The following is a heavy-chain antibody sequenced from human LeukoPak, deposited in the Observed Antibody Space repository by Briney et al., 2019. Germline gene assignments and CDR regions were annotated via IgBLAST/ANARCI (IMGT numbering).Heavy chain of an antibody. CDR1: GYTFTSYG. D-gene: IGHD3-3*01. V-gene: IGHV1-18*01. Sequence: ASVKVSCKASGYTFTSYGISWVRQAPGQGLEWMGWISAYNGNTNYAQKLQGRVTMTTDTSTSTAYMELRSLRSDDTAVYYCARSYYDFWSGYSHPIGGVVLAYWGQGTLVTVSS. CDR2: ISAYNGNT. J-gene: IGHJ4*02. CDR3: ARSYYDFWSGYSHPIGGVVLAY.